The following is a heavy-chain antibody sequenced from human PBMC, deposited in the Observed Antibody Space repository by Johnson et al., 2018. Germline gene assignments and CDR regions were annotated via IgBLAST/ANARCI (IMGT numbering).Heavy chain of an antibody. CDR1: GGTFSSYA. D-gene: IGHD2-2*01. CDR2: IVPMFGSV. Sequence: QVQLVQSGAEVKKPGSSVKVSCKASGGTFSSYAISWVRQAPGQGLEWMGAIVPMFGSVKYAQKFQGRVTITADESTAPAYLELSSLKSVDTAVYYCTGSIAVVPDAPNLGWFDHWGQGTLVTVSS. V-gene: IGHV1-69*12. CDR3: TGSIAVVPDAPNLGWFDH. J-gene: IGHJ5*02.